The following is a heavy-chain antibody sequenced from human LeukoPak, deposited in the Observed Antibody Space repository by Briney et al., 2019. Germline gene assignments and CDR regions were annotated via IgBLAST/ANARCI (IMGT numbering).Heavy chain of an antibody. J-gene: IGHJ4*02. Sequence: GGSLRLSCAASGFTFSSYWMSWIRPAPGKGLEWVANIKQDGSEKYQMDSVKGRFTISRDNAKNSLYLQMNSLRADDTAVYYCARDPGHYRDYWGQGTLVTVSS. CDR2: IKQDGSEK. D-gene: IGHD3-3*01. V-gene: IGHV3-7*01. CDR3: ARDPGHYRDY. CDR1: GFTFSSYW.